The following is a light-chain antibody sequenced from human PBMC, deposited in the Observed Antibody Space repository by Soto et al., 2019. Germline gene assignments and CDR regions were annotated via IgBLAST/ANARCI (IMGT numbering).Light chain of an antibody. Sequence: EIVLTQSPGTLSLSPGERATLSYRASQSVSSSYLAWYQQKPGQAPRLLIYGASSRATGIPDRFSGSGSGTDFTHTISRLDPEDFAVYYCQQYGSSLFTFGPGTKVDIK. CDR3: QQYGSSLFT. V-gene: IGKV3-20*01. CDR1: QSVSSSY. J-gene: IGKJ3*01. CDR2: GAS.